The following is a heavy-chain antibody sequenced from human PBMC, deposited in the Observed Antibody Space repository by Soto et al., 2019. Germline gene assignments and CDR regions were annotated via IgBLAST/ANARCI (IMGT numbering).Heavy chain of an antibody. D-gene: IGHD5-12*01. J-gene: IGHJ5*02. CDR2: IYYSGST. V-gene: IGHV4-59*01. CDR3: ANARWLHSWFDP. Sequence: PSETLSLTCTVSGGSISSYYWSWIRQPPGKGLEWIGYIYYSGSTNYNPSLKSRVTISVDTSKNQFSLKLSSVTAADTAVYYCANARWLHSWFDPWGQGTLVTVSS. CDR1: GGSISSYY.